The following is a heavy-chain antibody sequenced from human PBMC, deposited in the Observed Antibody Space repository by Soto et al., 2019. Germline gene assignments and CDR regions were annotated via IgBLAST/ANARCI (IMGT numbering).Heavy chain of an antibody. D-gene: IGHD6-13*01. J-gene: IGHJ6*02. Sequence: QVQLQESGPGLVKPSETLSLTCTVSGGSISSYYWSWIRQPPGKGLEWIVYIYYYGSTNYNPSLKSRVTISVDTSKNQFSLKLSSVTAADTAVYYCASSNIAAAGFYYYGMDVWGRGTTVTVSS. CDR3: ASSNIAAAGFYYYGMDV. V-gene: IGHV4-59*01. CDR1: GGSISSYY. CDR2: IYYYGST.